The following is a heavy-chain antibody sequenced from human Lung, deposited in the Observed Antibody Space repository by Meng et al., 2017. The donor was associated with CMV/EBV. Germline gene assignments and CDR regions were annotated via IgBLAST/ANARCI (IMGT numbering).Heavy chain of an antibody. D-gene: IGHD1-26*01. CDR2: ISGSGGST. Sequence: AAGFTFSSYAMSWVRQAPGKGLEWISAISGSGGSTYYADSVKGRFTISRDNSKNTLYLQMNSLRADDTAVYYCAKELSGRYFPFDYWGQGTLVTVSS. CDR3: AKELSGRYFPFDY. J-gene: IGHJ4*02. V-gene: IGHV3-23*01. CDR1: GFTFSSYA.